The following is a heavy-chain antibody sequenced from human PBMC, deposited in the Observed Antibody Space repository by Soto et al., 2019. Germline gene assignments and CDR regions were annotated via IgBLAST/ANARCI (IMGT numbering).Heavy chain of an antibody. CDR2: IHDSGNT. Sequence: PSETLSLTCTVFGGSVSIGDYLWSWIRQRPGKGLEWIGYIHDSGNTYYNPSLKGRVTISLDTSKNQFSLKVTSMTAADTAVYFCARARGGDSGDYASLFDRWGQGNLVTVSS. CDR3: ARARGGDSGDYASLFDR. V-gene: IGHV4-30-4*01. CDR1: GGSVSIGDYL. D-gene: IGHD4-17*01. J-gene: IGHJ5*02.